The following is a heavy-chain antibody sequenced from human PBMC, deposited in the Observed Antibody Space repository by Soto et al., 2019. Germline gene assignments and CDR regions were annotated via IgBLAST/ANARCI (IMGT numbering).Heavy chain of an antibody. CDR1: GYTFTSYA. CDR3: ARVNGYSSSWQNGFDP. D-gene: IGHD6-13*01. J-gene: IGHJ5*02. Sequence: QVQLVQSGAEVKKPGASVKVSCKASGYTFTSYAMHWVRQAPGQRLEWMGWINAGNGNTKYSQKFQGRVTITRDTSASKAYMELSSLRSEDTAVYYCARVNGYSSSWQNGFDPWGQGTLVTVSS. V-gene: IGHV1-3*01. CDR2: INAGNGNT.